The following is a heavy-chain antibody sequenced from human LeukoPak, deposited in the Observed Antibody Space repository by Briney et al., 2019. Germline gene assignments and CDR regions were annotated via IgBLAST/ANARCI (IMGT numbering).Heavy chain of an antibody. CDR2: IYYSGST. D-gene: IGHD3-9*01. J-gene: IGHJ6*04. CDR1: GGSISSYY. Sequence: AETLSLTCTVSGGSISSYYWSWIRQPPGEGLEWLGYIYYSGSTNYNPSLKSRVTISVDTSKNQFSLKLSSVTAADTAVYYCARGHLYDILTGYYRGMDYYYGMDVWGKGTTVTVSS. V-gene: IGHV4-59*01. CDR3: ARGHLYDILTGYYRGMDYYYGMDV.